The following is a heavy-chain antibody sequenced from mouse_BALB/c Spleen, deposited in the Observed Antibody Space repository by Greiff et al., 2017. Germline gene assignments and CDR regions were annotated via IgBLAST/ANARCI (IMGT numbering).Heavy chain of an antibody. CDR2: ISSGGSYT. J-gene: IGHJ2*01. Sequence: EVQRVESGGGLVKPGGSLKLSCAASGFTFSSYAMSWVRQTPEKRLEWVATISSGGSYTYYPDSVKGRFTISRDNAKNTLYLQMSSLRSEDTAMYYCATTMITTDYWGQGTTLTVSS. CDR3: ATTMITTDY. V-gene: IGHV5-9-3*01. D-gene: IGHD2-4*01. CDR1: GFTFSSYA.